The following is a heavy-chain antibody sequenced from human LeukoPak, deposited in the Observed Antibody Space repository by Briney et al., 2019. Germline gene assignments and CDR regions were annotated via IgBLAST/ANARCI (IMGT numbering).Heavy chain of an antibody. CDR3: ATAPPQLAPAFDI. V-gene: IGHV1-24*01. D-gene: IGHD6-6*01. CDR1: GYTLTELS. Sequence: ASVKVSCKVSGYTLTELSMHWVRQAPGKGLEWMGGFDPEDGETIYAQKFQGRVTMTEDTSTGTAYMELSSLRSEDTAVYYCATAPPQLAPAFDIWGQGTMVTVSS. J-gene: IGHJ3*02. CDR2: FDPEDGET.